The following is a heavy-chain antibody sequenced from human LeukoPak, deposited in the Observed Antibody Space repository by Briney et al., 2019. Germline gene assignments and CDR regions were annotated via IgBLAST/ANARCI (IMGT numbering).Heavy chain of an antibody. Sequence: PGGTLRLSCAASGFTFSDYTLNWVGQPPPRGREWVSSITGDSNYIYYTDSVKGRFTVSRDNAKNSLYLPLNSLIPDDTAVYYCVRHIAARAFDIWGQGTMVIVSS. CDR2: ITGDSNYI. J-gene: IGHJ3*02. V-gene: IGHV3-21*01. D-gene: IGHD2-15*01. CDR3: VRHIAARAFDI. CDR1: GFTFSDYT.